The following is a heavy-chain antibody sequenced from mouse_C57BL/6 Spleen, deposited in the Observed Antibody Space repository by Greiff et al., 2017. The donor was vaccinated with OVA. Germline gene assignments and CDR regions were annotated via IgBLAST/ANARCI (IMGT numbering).Heavy chain of an antibody. J-gene: IGHJ3*01. CDR3: TGSSREWFAY. CDR2: IDPETGGT. CDR1: GYTFTDYE. V-gene: IGHV1-15*01. D-gene: IGHD1-1*01. Sequence: VQLQQSGAELVRPGASVTLSCKASGYTFTDYEMHWVKQTPVHGLEWIGAIDPETGGTAYNQKFKGKAILTADKSSSTAYMELRSLTSEDSAVYYCTGSSREWFAYWGQGTLVTVSA.